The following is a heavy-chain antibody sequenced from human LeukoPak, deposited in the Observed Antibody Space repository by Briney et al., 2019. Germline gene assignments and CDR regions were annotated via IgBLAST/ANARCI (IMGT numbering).Heavy chain of an antibody. CDR2: INHSGST. CDR3: ASCQFPKIAAAGIRWFDP. Sequence: SETLSLTCAVYGGSFSGYYWSWIRQPPGKGLEWIGEINHSGSTNYNPSLKSRVTISVDTSKNQFSLKLSSVTAADTAVYYCASCQFPKIAAAGIRWFDPWGQGTLVTVSS. D-gene: IGHD6-13*01. J-gene: IGHJ5*02. CDR1: GGSFSGYY. V-gene: IGHV4-34*01.